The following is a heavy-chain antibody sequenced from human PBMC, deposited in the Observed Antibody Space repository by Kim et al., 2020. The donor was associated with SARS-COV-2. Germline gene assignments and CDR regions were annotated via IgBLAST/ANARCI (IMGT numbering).Heavy chain of an antibody. CDR3: ARQDSSGYSGYFDY. D-gene: IGHD3-22*01. V-gene: IGHV4-39*01. Sequence: SETLSLTCTVSGGSISSSSYYWGWIRQPPGKGLEWIGSIYYSGSTYYNPSLKSRVTISVDTSKNQFSLKLSSVTAADTAVYCCARQDSSGYSGYFDYWG. CDR1: GGSISSSSYY. J-gene: IGHJ4*01. CDR2: IYYSGST.